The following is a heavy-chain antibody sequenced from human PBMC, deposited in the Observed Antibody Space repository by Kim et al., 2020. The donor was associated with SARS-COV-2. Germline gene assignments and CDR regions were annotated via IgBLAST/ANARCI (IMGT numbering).Heavy chain of an antibody. J-gene: IGHJ4*02. D-gene: IGHD2-2*02. V-gene: IGHV3-53*01. Sequence: GGSLRLFCAASGFTVSNNYMSWVRQAPGKGLEWVSLINSPGNTYYADSVKGRFTISRDNSKNTLFLQMNSLRAEDTSIYYCARWGKAIGFDYWGQGTLVTVSS. CDR2: INSPGNT. CDR1: GFTVSNNY. CDR3: ARWGKAIGFDY.